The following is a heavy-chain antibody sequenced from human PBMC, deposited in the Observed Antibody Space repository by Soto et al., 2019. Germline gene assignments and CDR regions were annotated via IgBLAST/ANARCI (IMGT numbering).Heavy chain of an antibody. CDR1: GYTFTTYD. CDR2: ISTYNGNT. V-gene: IGHV1-18*01. D-gene: IGHD2-8*01. CDR3: ARDPYHVLMVNAPNLYGMDV. Sequence: QVQLVQSGAEVKKPGASVKVSCKASGYTFTTYDISWVRQAPGQGLEWMGRISTYNGNTNYPQSLQGRLTMTTDTSTTTAYMERRSLRSADTAVYYCARDPYHVLMVNAPNLYGMDVWGQGTTVTVSS. J-gene: IGHJ6*02.